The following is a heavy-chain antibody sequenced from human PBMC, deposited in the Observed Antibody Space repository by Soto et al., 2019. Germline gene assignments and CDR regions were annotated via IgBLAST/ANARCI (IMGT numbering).Heavy chain of an antibody. CDR1: GGSISSSNW. V-gene: IGHV4-4*02. CDR2: IYHSGST. J-gene: IGHJ4*02. CDR3: ARANVPAVAGPFDY. Sequence: SETLSLTCAVSGGSISSSNWWSWVRQPPGKGLEWIGEIYHSGSTNYNPSLKSRVTISVDKSKNQFSLKLSSVTAADTAVYYCARANVPAVAGPFDYWGQGTLVTVSS. D-gene: IGHD6-19*01.